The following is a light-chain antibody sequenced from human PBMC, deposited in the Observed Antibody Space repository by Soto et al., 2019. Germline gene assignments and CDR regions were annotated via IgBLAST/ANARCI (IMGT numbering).Light chain of an antibody. CDR2: AAS. J-gene: IGKJ1*01. CDR1: QGISSF. Sequence: IKMNRSPSSLSATVFGIVTGACQASQGISSFLAWYQQKPGKAPKLLIYAASTLQSGVPSRFSGSGSGTDFTVTISSLQPEDFATYYCQQRNSYPRAFGQGTKVDIK. CDR3: QQRNSYPRA. V-gene: IGKV1-9*01.